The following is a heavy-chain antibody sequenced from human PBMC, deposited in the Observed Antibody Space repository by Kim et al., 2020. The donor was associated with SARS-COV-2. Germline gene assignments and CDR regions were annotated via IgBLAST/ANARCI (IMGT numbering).Heavy chain of an antibody. V-gene: IGHV3-74*01. CDR2: INSDGSST. J-gene: IGHJ6*02. CDR3: ARVADDSSGYYYSPHYYYGMDV. D-gene: IGHD3-22*01. Sequence: GGSLRLSCAASGFTFSSYWMHWVRQAPGKGLVWVSRINSDGSSTSYADSVKGRFTISRDNAKNTLYLQMNSLRAEDTAVYYCARVADDSSGYYYSPHYYYGMDVWGQGTTVTVSS. CDR1: GFTFSSYW.